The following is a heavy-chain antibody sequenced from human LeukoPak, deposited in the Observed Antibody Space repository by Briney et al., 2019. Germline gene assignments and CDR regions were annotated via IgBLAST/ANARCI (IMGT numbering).Heavy chain of an antibody. V-gene: IGHV1-69*04. J-gene: IGHJ3*02. D-gene: IGHD3-3*01. CDR2: IIPILGIA. CDR1: GGTFSSYA. Sequence: SVKVSCKASGGTFSSYAISWVRQAPGQGLEWMGRIIPILGIANYAQKFQGRVTITADKSTSTAYMELSSLRSEDTAVYYCARDNNYDFRACAFDIWGQGTMVTVSS. CDR3: ARDNNYDFRACAFDI.